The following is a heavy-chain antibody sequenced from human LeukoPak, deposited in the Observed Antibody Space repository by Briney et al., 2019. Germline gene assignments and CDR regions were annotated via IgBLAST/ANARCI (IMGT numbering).Heavy chain of an antibody. D-gene: IGHD6-19*01. V-gene: IGHV4-38-2*02. CDR1: GYSISSGYY. Sequence: PSETLSLTCAVSGYSISSGYYWAWIRPPPGKGLEGIGIIYHSGSTYYNPSLKSRVTISVDPSKNQSSLKLSSVTAADTAVYYCAREYSSGPWGQGTLVTVSS. J-gene: IGHJ5*02. CDR2: IYHSGST. CDR3: AREYSSGP.